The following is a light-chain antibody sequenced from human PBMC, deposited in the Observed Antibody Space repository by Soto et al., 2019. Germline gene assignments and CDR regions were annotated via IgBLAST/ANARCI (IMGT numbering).Light chain of an antibody. CDR1: QSVSSY. Sequence: ELVLTQTPSTLSSFPGDRVTLSCRASQSVSSYLAWYQQKPGQAPRLLIYGASSRAIGIPDRFSGSGSGTDFTLTISRLEPEDFAVHYCQQYGSSPRTFGQGTKVDIK. CDR3: QQYGSSPRT. V-gene: IGKV3-20*01. J-gene: IGKJ1*01. CDR2: GAS.